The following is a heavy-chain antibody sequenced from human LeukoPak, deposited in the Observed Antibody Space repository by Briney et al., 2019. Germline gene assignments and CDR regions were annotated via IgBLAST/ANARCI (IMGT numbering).Heavy chain of an antibody. CDR1: GGTFSSYA. J-gene: IGHJ1*01. CDR2: IIPILGIA. V-gene: IGHV1-69*04. Sequence: SVKVSCKASGGTFSSYAISWVRQAPGQGLEWMGRIIPILGIANYAQKFQGRVTITADKSTSTAYMELSSLRSEDTAVYYCAGGDDYGDYAEYFQHWGQGTLVTVSS. CDR3: AGGDDYGDYAEYFQH. D-gene: IGHD4-17*01.